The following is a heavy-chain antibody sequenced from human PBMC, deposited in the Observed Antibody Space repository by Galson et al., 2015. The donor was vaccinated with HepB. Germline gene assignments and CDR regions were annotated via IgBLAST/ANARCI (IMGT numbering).Heavy chain of an antibody. CDR3: ASGPIVGAPPPGY. CDR1: GGTFSSYT. CDR2: IIPILGIA. D-gene: IGHD1-26*01. J-gene: IGHJ4*02. V-gene: IGHV1-69*02. Sequence: SVKVSCKASGGTFSSYTISWVRQAPGQGLEWMGRIIPILGIANYAQKLQGRVTITADKSTGTAYMELSSLKSEDTAVYYCASGPIVGAPPPGYWGQGTLVTVSS.